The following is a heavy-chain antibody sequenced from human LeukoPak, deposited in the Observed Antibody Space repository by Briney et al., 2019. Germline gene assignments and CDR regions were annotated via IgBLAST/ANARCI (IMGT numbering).Heavy chain of an antibody. Sequence: ASVKVSYKASGYTFTSYGISWVRQAPGQGLEWMGWISAYNGNTNYAQKLQGRVTMTTDTSTSIAYMELRSLRSDDTAVYYCARDYGGNPWDFLDYWGQGTLVTVSS. D-gene: IGHD4-23*01. CDR1: GYTFTSYG. V-gene: IGHV1-18*01. CDR3: ARDYGGNPWDFLDY. CDR2: ISAYNGNT. J-gene: IGHJ4*02.